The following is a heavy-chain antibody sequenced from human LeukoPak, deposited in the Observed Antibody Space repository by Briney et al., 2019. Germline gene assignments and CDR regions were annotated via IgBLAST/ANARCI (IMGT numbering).Heavy chain of an antibody. CDR2: INHSGST. CDR3: ASLTMIVVP. V-gene: IGHV4-34*01. Sequence: SETLSLTCAVYGGSFSGYYWSWIRQPPRKGLEWIGEINHSGSTNYNPSLKSRVTISVDTSKNQFSLKLSSVTAADTAVYFCASLTMIVVPWGQGTLVTVSS. CDR1: GGSFSGYY. J-gene: IGHJ5*02. D-gene: IGHD3-22*01.